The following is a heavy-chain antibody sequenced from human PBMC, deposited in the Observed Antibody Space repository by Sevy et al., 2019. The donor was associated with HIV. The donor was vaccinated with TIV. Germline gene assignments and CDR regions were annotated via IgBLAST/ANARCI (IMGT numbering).Heavy chain of an antibody. V-gene: IGHV3-30-3*01. CDR1: GFIFGSYA. J-gene: IGHJ4*02. D-gene: IGHD6-13*01. CDR3: ARDPGSSWSSFDY. CDR2: ISYDGSHK. Sequence: GGSLRLSCAASGFIFGSYAMNWVRQAPGKGLEWVAVISYDGSHKYYADSVKGRFTISRDSSKNTLYLQMHSLRTDDTSGYYCARDPGSSWSSFDYWGQGTLVTVSS.